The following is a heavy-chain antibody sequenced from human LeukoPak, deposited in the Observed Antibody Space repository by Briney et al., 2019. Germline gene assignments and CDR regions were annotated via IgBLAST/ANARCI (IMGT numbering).Heavy chain of an antibody. V-gene: IGHV3-21*01. CDR1: GFTFSSYA. Sequence: GGSLRLSCSASGFTFSSYAISWVRQAPGKGLEWVSCISSSSTYIYYADCVKGRFTISRDNAKNSLHLQMNSLRAEDTAGYYCARKRYGRSLDAFDIWVQGTVVTVSS. D-gene: IGHD6-13*01. CDR2: ISSSSTYI. J-gene: IGHJ3*02. CDR3: ARKRYGRSLDAFDI.